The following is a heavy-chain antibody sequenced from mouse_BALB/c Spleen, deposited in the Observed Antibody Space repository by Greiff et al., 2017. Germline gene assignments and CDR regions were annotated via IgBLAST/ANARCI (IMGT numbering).Heavy chain of an antibody. CDR1: GFTFSSFG. CDR3: ARSGAPDSSGYEKDY. V-gene: IGHV5-17*02. Sequence: EVMLVESGGGLVQPGGSRKLSCAASGFTFSSFGMHWVRQAPEKGLEWVAYISSGSSTIYYADTVKGRFTISRDNPKNTLFLQMTSLRSEDTAMYYCARSGAPDSSGYEKDYWGQGTSVTVSS. D-gene: IGHD3-2*01. CDR2: ISSGSSTI. J-gene: IGHJ4*01.